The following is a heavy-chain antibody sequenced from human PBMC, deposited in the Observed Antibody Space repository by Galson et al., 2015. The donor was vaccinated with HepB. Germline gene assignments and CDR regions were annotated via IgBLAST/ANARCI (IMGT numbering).Heavy chain of an antibody. Sequence: LRLSCAASGFTSSGSAIHWVRQASGKGPEWVGRIRSKADNYATTYVASLKGRFIISRDDSKNTAYLHMNSLKIEDTAVYYCIRSGDLSGYSSSWGQGTLVTVSS. V-gene: IGHV3-73*01. CDR1: GFTSSGSA. D-gene: IGHD6-13*01. J-gene: IGHJ4*02. CDR3: IRSGDLSGYSSS. CDR2: IRSKADNYAT.